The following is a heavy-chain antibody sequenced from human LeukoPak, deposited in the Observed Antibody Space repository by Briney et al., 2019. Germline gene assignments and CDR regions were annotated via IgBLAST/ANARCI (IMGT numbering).Heavy chain of an antibody. CDR2: ISSSSSTI. Sequence: TGGSLRLSCAASGFTFSSYSMNWVRQAPGKGLEWVSYISSSSSTIYYADSVKGRFTISRDNAKNSLYLQMNSLRAEGTAVYYCAREMHFDWLLRRLTTPFDYWGQGTLVTVSS. CDR1: GFTFSSYS. J-gene: IGHJ4*02. D-gene: IGHD3-9*01. V-gene: IGHV3-48*01. CDR3: AREMHFDWLLRRLTTPFDY.